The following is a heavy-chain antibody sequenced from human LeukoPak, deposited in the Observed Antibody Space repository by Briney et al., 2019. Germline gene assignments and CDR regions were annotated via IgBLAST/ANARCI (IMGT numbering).Heavy chain of an antibody. CDR1: GFTFTNYA. CDR2: INPDGSAA. D-gene: IGHD3-3*01. V-gene: IGHV3-74*01. CDR3: AKSMSGLNDY. J-gene: IGHJ4*02. Sequence: PGGSLRLSCAASGFTFTNYAMNWVRQAPGKGLVWVSRINPDGSAADYADSVKGRFTISRDNAKNTLYLQMNSLRVEDTAVYYCAKSMSGLNDYWGQGTLVTVSS.